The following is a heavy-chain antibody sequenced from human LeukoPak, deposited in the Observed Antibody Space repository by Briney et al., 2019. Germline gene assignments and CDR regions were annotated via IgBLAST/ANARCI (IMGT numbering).Heavy chain of an antibody. CDR2: IRGNGGST. CDR1: GFTFSSYA. D-gene: IGHD6-13*01. Sequence: GGSLGLSCAASGFTFSSYAMSWVRQAPGKGLEWVSGIRGNGGSTYYADSVKGRFTISRDNSRNTLYLQMNSLRAEDTAIYYCAKYAYSSSWEYYFDYWGQGTLVTVSS. V-gene: IGHV3-23*01. J-gene: IGHJ4*02. CDR3: AKYAYSSSWEYYFDY.